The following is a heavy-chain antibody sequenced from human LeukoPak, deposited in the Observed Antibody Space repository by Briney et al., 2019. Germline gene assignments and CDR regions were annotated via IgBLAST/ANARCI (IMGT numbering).Heavy chain of an antibody. CDR3: ARDGSGNSNYFDY. V-gene: IGHV4-39*07. CDR2: IYYSGST. D-gene: IGHD3-10*01. CDR1: GGSISSSSYY. Sequence: SETLSLTCNVSGGSISSSSYYWGWIRQPPGKGLEWIGSIYYSGSTYYNPSLKSRVTISVDTSKNQFSLKLSSVTAADTAVYYCARDGSGNSNYFDYWGQGTWSPSPQ. J-gene: IGHJ4*02.